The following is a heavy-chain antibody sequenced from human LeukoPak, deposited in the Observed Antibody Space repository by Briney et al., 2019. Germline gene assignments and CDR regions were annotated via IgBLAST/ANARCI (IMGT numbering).Heavy chain of an antibody. J-gene: IGHJ6*03. CDR3: ARGTAMVYRYYYYMDV. CDR1: GGSISSGSYY. D-gene: IGHD5-18*01. CDR2: IYTSGST. V-gene: IGHV4-61*02. Sequence: PSETLSLTCTVSGGSISSGSYYWSWIRQPAGKGLEWIGRIYTSGSTNYNPSLKSRVTISVDTSKNQFSLKLSSVTAADTAVYYCARGTAMVYRYYYYMDVWGKGTTVTISS.